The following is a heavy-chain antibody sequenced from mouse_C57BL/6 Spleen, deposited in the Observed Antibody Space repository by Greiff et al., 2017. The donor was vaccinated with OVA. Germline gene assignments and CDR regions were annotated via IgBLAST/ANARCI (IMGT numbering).Heavy chain of an antibody. V-gene: IGHV2-2*01. J-gene: IGHJ1*03. Sequence: QVHVKQSGPGLVQPSQSLSITCTVSGFSLTSYGVHWVRQSPGKGLEWLGVIWSGGSTDYNAAFISRLSISKDNSKSQVFFKMNSLQADDTAIYDCARNRGSPNWYFDVWGTGTTVTVSS. D-gene: IGHD1-1*02. CDR1: GFSLTSYG. CDR2: IWSGGST. CDR3: ARNRGSPNWYFDV.